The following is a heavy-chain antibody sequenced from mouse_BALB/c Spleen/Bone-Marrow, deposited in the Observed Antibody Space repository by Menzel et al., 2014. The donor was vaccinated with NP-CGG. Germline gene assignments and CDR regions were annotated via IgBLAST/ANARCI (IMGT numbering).Heavy chain of an antibody. CDR3: AREGWLLRFDY. J-gene: IGHJ2*01. CDR2: INPYIDVT. CDR1: GYIFTSYV. Sequence: VQLQQSGPELVKPGTSVKMSCKASGYIFTSYVMDWVKQKPGQGLEWIGYINPYIDVTNYNEKFKGKATLTSDKSSSXAYMEVSSLTSEDSAVYYCAREGWLLRFDYWGQGTTLTVSS. D-gene: IGHD2-3*01. V-gene: IGHV1-14*01.